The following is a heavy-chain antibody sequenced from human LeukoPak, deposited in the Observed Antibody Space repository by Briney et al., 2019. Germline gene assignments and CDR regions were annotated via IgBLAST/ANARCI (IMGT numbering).Heavy chain of an antibody. CDR1: GGSISSSSYY. J-gene: IGHJ4*02. D-gene: IGHD3-22*01. CDR2: IYYSGST. Sequence: PSETLSLTCTVSGGSISSSSYYWGWIRQPPGKGLEWIGSIYYSGSTYYNPSLKSRVTISVDTSKNQFSLKLSSVTAADTAVYHCARGDSSGYYDYWGQGTLVTVSS. V-gene: IGHV4-39*07. CDR3: ARGDSSGYYDY.